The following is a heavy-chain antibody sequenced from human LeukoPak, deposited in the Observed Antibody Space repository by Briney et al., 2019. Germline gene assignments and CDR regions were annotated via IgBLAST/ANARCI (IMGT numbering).Heavy chain of an antibody. CDR1: GFTFDDYA. D-gene: IGHD1-14*01. V-gene: IGHV3-43*02. Sequence: PGGSLRLSCAASGFTFDDYAMHWVRQVLGKGLEWVSFINGGGSSTYYADSVKGRFTVSRDNRKNSLYLQMNSLRTEDTGFYYCAKGTGSGAFLYHYWGQGSLVTVSS. CDR3: AKGTGSGAFLYHY. CDR2: INGGGSST. J-gene: IGHJ4*02.